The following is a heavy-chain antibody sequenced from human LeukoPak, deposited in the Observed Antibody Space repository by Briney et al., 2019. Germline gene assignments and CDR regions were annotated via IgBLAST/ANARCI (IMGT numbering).Heavy chain of an antibody. Sequence: SETLSLTCTVSGGSISSYYWSWIRQPPGKGLEWIGRIYTSGSTNYNPSLKSRVTMSVDTSKNQFSLKLSSVTAADTAVYYCARELGISCSSTSCYTYYFDYWGQGTLVTVSS. D-gene: IGHD2-2*02. J-gene: IGHJ4*02. V-gene: IGHV4-4*07. CDR1: GGSISSYY. CDR3: ARELGISCSSTSCYTYYFDY. CDR2: IYTSGST.